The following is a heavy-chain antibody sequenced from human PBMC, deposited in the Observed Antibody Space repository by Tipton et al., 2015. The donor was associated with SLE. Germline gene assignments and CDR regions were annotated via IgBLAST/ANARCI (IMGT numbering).Heavy chain of an antibody. V-gene: IGHV4-59*01. J-gene: IGHJ6*03. CDR2: IYYSGST. D-gene: IGHD2-2*01. Sequence: TLSLTCTVSGGSISSYYWSWIRQPPGKGLEWIGYIYYSGSTNYNPSLRSRVTISVGTSKNQFSLKLSSVTAADTAVYYCARERSSTPYYYYYMDVWGKGTTVTVSS. CDR3: ARERSSTPYYYYYMDV. CDR1: GGSISSYY.